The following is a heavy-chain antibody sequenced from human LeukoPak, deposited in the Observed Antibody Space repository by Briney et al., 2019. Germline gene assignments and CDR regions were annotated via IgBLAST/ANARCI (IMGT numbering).Heavy chain of an antibody. J-gene: IGHJ4*02. CDR2: INWNGGST. V-gene: IGHV3-20*04. D-gene: IGHD3-22*01. CDR3: AKRGVVIRVILVGFHKEAYYFDS. Sequence: PGGSLRLSCAASGFTFDDYGMSWVRQAPGKGLEWVSGINWNGGSTGYADSVKGRFTISRDNAKNTLYLQMNILRAEDTAVYFCAKRGVVIRVILVGFHKEAYYFDSWGQGALVTVSS. CDR1: GFTFDDYG.